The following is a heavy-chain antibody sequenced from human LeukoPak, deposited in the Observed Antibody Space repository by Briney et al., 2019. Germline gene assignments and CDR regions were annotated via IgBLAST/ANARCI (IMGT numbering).Heavy chain of an antibody. CDR1: GFTFSSYE. V-gene: IGHV3-48*03. D-gene: IGHD6-19*01. CDR3: AKEVGYSSGWYKLTGKYDYFDY. CDR2: ISSSGSTI. Sequence: GGPLRLSCAASGFTFSSYEMNWVRQAPGKGLEGVSYISSSGSTIYYADSVKGRFTISRDNSKNTLYLQMNSLRAEDTAVYYCAKEVGYSSGWYKLTGKYDYFDYWGQGTLVTVSS. J-gene: IGHJ4*02.